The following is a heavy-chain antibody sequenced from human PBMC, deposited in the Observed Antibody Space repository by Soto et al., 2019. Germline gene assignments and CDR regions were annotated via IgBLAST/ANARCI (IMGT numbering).Heavy chain of an antibody. CDR2: TYYRSKWYN. CDR1: GDSVSSNNIA. Sequence: QVQLQQSGPGLVKPSQTLSLTCAVSGDSVSSNNIAWNWLRQSPWRGLEWLGRTYYRSKWYNEYAVSVRSRITINLDTSKNQFSLQLNYVTPEDTAVYSCARGRWSTVDYWGQGAQVTVSS. V-gene: IGHV6-1*01. CDR3: ARGRWSTVDY. J-gene: IGHJ4*02. D-gene: IGHD2-15*01.